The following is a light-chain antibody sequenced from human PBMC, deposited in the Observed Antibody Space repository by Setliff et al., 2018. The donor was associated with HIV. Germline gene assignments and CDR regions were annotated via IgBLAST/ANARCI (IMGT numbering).Light chain of an antibody. CDR2: QAS. CDR3: CSNTGSNTYV. CDR1: RNDVGRYDP. J-gene: IGLJ1*01. V-gene: IGLV2-23*01. Sequence: QSALTQPASVSGSPGQSITISCSDTRNDVGRYDPVSWYQQHPGKAPKLMIYQASRRPSGVSNRFSASKSGNTASLTISGLQAEDEADYYCCSNTGSNTYVFGTGTKVTVL.